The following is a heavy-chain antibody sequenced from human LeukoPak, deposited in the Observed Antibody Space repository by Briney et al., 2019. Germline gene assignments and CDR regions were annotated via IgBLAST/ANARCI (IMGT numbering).Heavy chain of an antibody. CDR2: INPNSGGT. CDR3: ARAYGSGSSHNFFVGDI. CDR1: GYTFTDYY. J-gene: IGHJ3*02. V-gene: IGHV1-2*04. Sequence: GASVNVSCKASGYTFTDYYIHWVRQAPGQGLEFMGWINPNSGGTDYEQKFQAWVTMTSDTSISTAYLELSRLTSDDTAVYYCARAYGSGSSHNFFVGDIWGQGSMVTVSS. D-gene: IGHD3-10*01.